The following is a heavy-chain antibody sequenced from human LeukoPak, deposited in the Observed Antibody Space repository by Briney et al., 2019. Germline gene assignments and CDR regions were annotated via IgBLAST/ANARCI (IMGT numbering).Heavy chain of an antibody. CDR2: IYTSGST. J-gene: IGHJ4*02. CDR3: ARVRFGGRLVYFDY. V-gene: IGHV4-4*07. D-gene: IGHD3-10*01. CDR1: GGSISSYY. Sequence: SETLSLTCTVSGGSISSYYWSWIRQPAGKGLEWIGRIGRIYTSGSTNYNPSLKSRVTMSVDTSKNQFSLKLSSVTAADTAVYYCARVRFGGRLVYFDYWGQGTLVTVSS.